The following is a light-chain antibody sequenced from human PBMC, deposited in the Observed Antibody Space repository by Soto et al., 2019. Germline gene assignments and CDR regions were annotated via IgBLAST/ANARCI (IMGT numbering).Light chain of an antibody. CDR1: SSNIGSNA. V-gene: IGLV1-44*01. CDR3: AAWGDSLNTWV. J-gene: IGLJ3*02. CDR2: SDD. Sequence: QSVLTQPPSASGTPGQRVTISCSGSSSNIGSNAVSWYQHFPGTAPKVLIYSDDQRPSGVPDRFSGSKSGTSASLAISGLRAEDEADYVCAAWGDSLNTWVFGGGTKLTVL.